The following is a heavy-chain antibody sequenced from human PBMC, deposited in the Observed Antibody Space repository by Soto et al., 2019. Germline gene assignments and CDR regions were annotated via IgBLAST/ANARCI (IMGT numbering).Heavy chain of an antibody. D-gene: IGHD3-22*01. CDR3: VNLRRDSNGCDY. CDR1: GFTFSTYW. CDR2: INPDGSYT. J-gene: IGHJ4*02. Sequence: GGSLRLSCAASGFTFSTYWMHWVRQAPGKGLMWVSRINPDGSYTGYADSVKGRFTISRDNAKNTLYLQMDSLRVEDTAVYYCVNLRRDSNGCDYWGQGTLVTVSS. V-gene: IGHV3-74*01.